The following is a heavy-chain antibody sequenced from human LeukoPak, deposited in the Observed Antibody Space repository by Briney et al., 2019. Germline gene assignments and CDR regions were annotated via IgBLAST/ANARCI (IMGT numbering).Heavy chain of an antibody. V-gene: IGHV1-2*02. D-gene: IGHD2-15*01. Sequence: ASVKVSCKASGYTFTSYGISWVRQAPGQGLEWMGWINPNSGGTNYAQKFQGRVTMTRDTSISTAYMELSRLTSDDTAVYYCARAQTYCSGGSCYSDYWGQGSLVTVSS. CDR3: ARAQTYCSGGSCYSDY. CDR1: GYTFTSYG. CDR2: INPNSGGT. J-gene: IGHJ4*02.